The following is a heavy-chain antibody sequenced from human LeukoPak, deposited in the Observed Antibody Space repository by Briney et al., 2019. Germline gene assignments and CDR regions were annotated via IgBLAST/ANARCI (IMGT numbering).Heavy chain of an antibody. CDR1: GYTFSDYY. J-gene: IGHJ4*02. D-gene: IGHD1-1*01. CDR2: ISPNSGGT. V-gene: IGHV1-2*02. Sequence: ASVQVSCKVSGYTFSDYYIYWMRQAPGQGLEYMGWISPNSGGTSYAQKFQGRVTMTRDTSISTAYMELRSLRSDDTAVYYCARDPRMERHYYFDYWGQGTLVTVSS. CDR3: ARDPRMERHYYFDY.